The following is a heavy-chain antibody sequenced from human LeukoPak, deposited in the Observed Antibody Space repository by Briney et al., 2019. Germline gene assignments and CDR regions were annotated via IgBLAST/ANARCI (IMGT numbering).Heavy chain of an antibody. CDR1: GFTFSSYG. CDR2: ISYDGSNK. J-gene: IGHJ4*02. Sequence: GGSLRLSCAASGFTFSSYGMHWVRQAPGKGLEWVAVISYDGSNKYHADSVKGRFTIARDNSKNTLYLQMNSLRPEDTAVYYCAKGAGTSSNSPGDYWGQGTLVTVSS. D-gene: IGHD6-6*01. CDR3: AKGAGTSSNSPGDY. V-gene: IGHV3-30*18.